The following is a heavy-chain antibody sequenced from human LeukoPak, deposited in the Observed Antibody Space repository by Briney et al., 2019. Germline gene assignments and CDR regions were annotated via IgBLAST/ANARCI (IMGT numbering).Heavy chain of an antibody. CDR3: ARRKLTYYYGMDV. CDR1: GFTFSNHW. J-gene: IGHJ6*02. CDR2: INQDGGEK. D-gene: IGHD1-7*01. V-gene: IGHV3-7*01. Sequence: QAGGSLRLSCAASGFTFSNHWMSWVRQAPGKGLEWVANINQDGGEKYYVDSVKGRFTVSRDNAKNSLDLQMNTLRAEDTAVYYCARRKLTYYYGMDVWGQGTTVTVSS.